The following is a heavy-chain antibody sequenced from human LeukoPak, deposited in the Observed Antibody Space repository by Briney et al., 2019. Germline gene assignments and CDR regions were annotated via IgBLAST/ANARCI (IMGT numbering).Heavy chain of an antibody. CDR2: IYHSGST. V-gene: IGHV4-38-2*02. J-gene: IGHJ6*03. D-gene: IGHD6-13*01. CDR3: ARAGYSSSWYYYYYYYMDV. CDR1: GYSISSGYY. Sequence: SETLSLTCTVSGYSISSGYYWGWIRQPPGKGLEWIGSIYHSGSTYYNPSLKSRVTISVDTSKNQFSLKLSSVTAADTAVYYCARAGYSSSWYYYYYYYMDVWGKGTTVTVSS.